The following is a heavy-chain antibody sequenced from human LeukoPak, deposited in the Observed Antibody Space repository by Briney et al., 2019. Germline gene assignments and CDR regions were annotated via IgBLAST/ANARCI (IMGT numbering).Heavy chain of an antibody. V-gene: IGHV4-34*01. CDR2: INHRGST. CDR3: ARNHQNYDILTGYYYYFDY. Sequence: SETLSLTCAVYGGSFSGYYCSWIRQPPGKGREWIGEINHRGSTNYNPSLKSRVTISVYTSKNQFSLRLGAVTAADTAVYYCARNHQNYDILTGYYYYFDYWGQGTLVTVSS. D-gene: IGHD3-9*01. J-gene: IGHJ4*02. CDR1: GGSFSGYY.